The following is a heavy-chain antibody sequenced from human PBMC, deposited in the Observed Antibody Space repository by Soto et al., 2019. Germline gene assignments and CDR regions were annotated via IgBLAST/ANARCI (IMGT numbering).Heavy chain of an antibody. D-gene: IGHD5-12*01. Sequence: GGSLRLSCAASGFTFSSSAMSWVRQAPGKGLEWVATFRESGGTTHYADSVKGRFTISRDNSKNTLYLQMNSLRADDTAVYYCAKAVATLSDFDYWGQGTQVTVSS. J-gene: IGHJ4*02. CDR3: AKAVATLSDFDY. V-gene: IGHV3-23*01. CDR1: GFTFSSSA. CDR2: FRESGGTT.